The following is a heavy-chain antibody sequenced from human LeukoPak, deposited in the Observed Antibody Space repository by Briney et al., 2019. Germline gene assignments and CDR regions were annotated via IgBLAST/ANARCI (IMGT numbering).Heavy chain of an antibody. CDR2: IYPGVGT. CDR3: AKEGVSVGAQRGYYMDV. Sequence: GGSLRLSCAASGFSFSVYEMHWVRQAPGKGLEWISVIYPGVGTYYADSVKGRFTISRDNSKNTLYLQLNSLRAEDTAVYYCAKEGVSVGAQRGYYMDVWGNGATVTVS. V-gene: IGHV3-53*01. CDR1: GFSFSVYE. J-gene: IGHJ6*03. D-gene: IGHD1-26*01.